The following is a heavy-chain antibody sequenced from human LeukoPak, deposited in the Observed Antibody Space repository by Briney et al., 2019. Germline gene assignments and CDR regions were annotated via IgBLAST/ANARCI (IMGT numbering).Heavy chain of an antibody. CDR1: GFTFSSYW. V-gene: IGHV3-7*01. D-gene: IGHD1-26*01. CDR3: AREGNTGTYLAPGYLDY. J-gene: IGHJ4*02. Sequence: GGSLRLSCAASGFTFSSYWMSWVRQAPGKGLEWVANIKQDGSEKYYVDSVKGRFTISRDNAKNSLYLQMNRLRAEDTAVYYCAREGNTGTYLAPGYLDYWGQGTLVTVSP. CDR2: IKQDGSEK.